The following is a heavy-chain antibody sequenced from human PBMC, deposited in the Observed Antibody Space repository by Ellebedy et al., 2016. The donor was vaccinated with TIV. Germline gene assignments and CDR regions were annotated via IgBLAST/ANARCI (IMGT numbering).Heavy chain of an antibody. Sequence: GESLKISCAASGFTFSSYSMNWVRQAPGKGLEWVSSISSSSSYIYYADSVKGRFTISRDNAKNSLYLQMNSLRPADTAFYFCTKDIYGNFDDWGQGTLVTVSS. D-gene: IGHD4-17*01. CDR2: ISSSSSYI. CDR1: GFTFSSYS. V-gene: IGHV3-21*04. J-gene: IGHJ4*02. CDR3: TKDIYGNFDD.